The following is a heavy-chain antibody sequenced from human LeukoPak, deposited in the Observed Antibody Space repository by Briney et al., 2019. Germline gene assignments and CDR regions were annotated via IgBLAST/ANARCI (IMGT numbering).Heavy chain of an antibody. V-gene: IGHV3-30*18. D-gene: IGHD5-24*01. CDR1: GFTFSSYS. J-gene: IGHJ4*02. CDR3: AKGRRDAYNFDFDY. CDR2: ISYDGSNK. Sequence: GGSLRLSCAASGFTFSSYSMNWVRQAPGKGLEWVAVISYDGSNKYYADSVKGRFTISRDNSKNTLYLQMNSLRAEDTAVYYCAKGRRDAYNFDFDYWGQGTLVTVSS.